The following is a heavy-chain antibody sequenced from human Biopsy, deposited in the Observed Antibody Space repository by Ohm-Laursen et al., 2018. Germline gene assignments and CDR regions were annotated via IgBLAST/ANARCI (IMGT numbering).Heavy chain of an antibody. D-gene: IGHD3-22*01. J-gene: IGHJ2*01. Sequence: TLSLTCTVSGDSISSYYWSWIRQPPGKGLEWIGYVYYTGSTDYNPSLQSRVTISVDTSKNHFSLRLRSVTPADTAIYYCARDRGYYSNRTVPGYFDLWGRGTLVTVSS. V-gene: IGHV4-59*01. CDR2: VYYTGST. CDR1: GDSISSYY. CDR3: ARDRGYYSNRTVPGYFDL.